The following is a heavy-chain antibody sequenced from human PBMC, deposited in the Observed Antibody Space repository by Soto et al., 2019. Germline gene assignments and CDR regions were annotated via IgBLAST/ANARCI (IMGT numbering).Heavy chain of an antibody. CDR3: ARKHDNTMTPVTGGAFDP. J-gene: IGHJ5*02. CDR1: GGSISSGDYY. Sequence: QVQLQESGPGLVKPSQTLSLTCTVSGGSISSGDYYWSWIRQPPGKGLEWIGYIYYSGSTYYNPSLKCRVTISVDTSKNQFSLKLSSVTAADTAVYYCARKHDNTMTPVTGGAFDPWGQGTLVTVSS. CDR2: IYYSGST. V-gene: IGHV4-30-4*01. D-gene: IGHD4-17*01.